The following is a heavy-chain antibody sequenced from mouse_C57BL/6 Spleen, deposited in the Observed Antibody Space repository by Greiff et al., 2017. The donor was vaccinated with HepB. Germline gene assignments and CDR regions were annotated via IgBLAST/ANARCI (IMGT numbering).Heavy chain of an antibody. V-gene: IGHV1-53*01. J-gene: IGHJ4*01. CDR3: ASGLRRGFYAMDY. D-gene: IGHD2-4*01. CDR2: INPSNGGT. Sequence: QVQLQQSGTELVKPGASVKLSCKASGYTFTSYWMHWVKQRPGQGLEWIGNINPSNGGTNYNEKFKSKATLTVDKSSSTAYMQLSSLTSEDSAVYYCASGLRRGFYAMDYWGQGTSVTVSS. CDR1: GYTFTSYW.